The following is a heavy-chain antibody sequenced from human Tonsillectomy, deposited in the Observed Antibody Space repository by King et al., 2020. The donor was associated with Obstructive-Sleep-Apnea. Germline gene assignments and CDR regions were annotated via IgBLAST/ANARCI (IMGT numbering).Heavy chain of an antibody. Sequence: QVQLVESGGGVVQPGGSLRLSCAASGFTFSSYGMQWVRQAPGKGLEWGAVISYDGNNKYYADSVKGRFPISRDNSKNTLYLQMNSLRAEDTAMYYCAKCYNSGSYYNGPRGWGQGTLVTVSS. CDR1: GFTFSSYG. CDR3: AKCYNSGSYYNGPRG. D-gene: IGHD3-10*01. J-gene: IGHJ4*02. V-gene: IGHV3-30*18. CDR2: ISYDGNNK.